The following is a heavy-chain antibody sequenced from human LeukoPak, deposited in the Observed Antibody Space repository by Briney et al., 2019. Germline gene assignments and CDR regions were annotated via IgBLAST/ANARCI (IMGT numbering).Heavy chain of an antibody. CDR2: ISAYNGNT. J-gene: IGHJ4*02. Sequence: ASVKVSCKASGYTFTSYGISWVRQAPGQGLEWMGWISAYNGNTNYAQKLQGRVTMTTDRSTSTADMELRSLRSDDTAVYYCARVGYYDFWSGYPAFDYWGQGTLVTVSS. V-gene: IGHV1-18*01. CDR3: ARVGYYDFWSGYPAFDY. CDR1: GYTFTSYG. D-gene: IGHD3-3*01.